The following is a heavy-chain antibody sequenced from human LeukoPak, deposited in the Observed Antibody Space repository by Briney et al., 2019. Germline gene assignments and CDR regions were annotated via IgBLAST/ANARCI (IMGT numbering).Heavy chain of an antibody. J-gene: IGHJ4*02. CDR1: GGSISSSSHY. Sequence: SETLSLTCTVSGGSISSSSHYWGWIRQPPGKGLEWIGVSTYYNPSLKNRVTISRDTSKNQFSLKLSSVTATDTAIYYCARAGYSYGIISYFDSWGQGTLVTVSS. D-gene: IGHD5-18*01. V-gene: IGHV4-39*01. CDR2: VST. CDR3: ARAGYSYGIISYFDS.